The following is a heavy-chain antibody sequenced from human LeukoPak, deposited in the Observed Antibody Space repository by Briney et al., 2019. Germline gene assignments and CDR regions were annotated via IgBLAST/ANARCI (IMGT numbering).Heavy chain of an antibody. CDR2: IYYSGST. CDR3: ASEKYDFWSGYYTPDY. V-gene: IGHV4-31*03. Sequence: KTSETLSLTCTVSGGSISSGGYYWSWIRQHPGKGLEWIGHIYYSGSTYYNPSLKSRVTISVDTSKNQFSLKLSSVTAADTAVYYCASEKYDFWSGYYTPDYWGQGTLVTVSS. J-gene: IGHJ4*02. CDR1: GGSISSGGYY. D-gene: IGHD3-3*01.